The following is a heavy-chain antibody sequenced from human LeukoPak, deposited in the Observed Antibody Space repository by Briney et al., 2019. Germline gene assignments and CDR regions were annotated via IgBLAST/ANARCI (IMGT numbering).Heavy chain of an antibody. CDR2: IYRGGDT. CDR3: ASISN. J-gene: IGHJ4*02. V-gene: IGHV3-53*01. CDR1: GFNVSGNY. Sequence: GGSLRPSCAASGFNVSGNYMSWVRQAPGKGLEWVSVIYRGGDTYYADSVKGRFTVSRDISKNTLYLQMNSLRAEDTAVYYYASISNWGQGILVTVSS.